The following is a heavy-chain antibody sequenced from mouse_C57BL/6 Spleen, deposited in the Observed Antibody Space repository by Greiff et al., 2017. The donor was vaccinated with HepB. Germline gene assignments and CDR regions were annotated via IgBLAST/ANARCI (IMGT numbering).Heavy chain of an antibody. J-gene: IGHJ4*01. CDR3: ERWGRDAGAMDY. V-gene: IGHV1-26*01. D-gene: IGHD3-1*01. CDR1: GYTFTDYY. CDR2: INPNNGGT. Sequence: EVQLQQSGPELVKPGASVKISCKASGYTFTDYYMNWVKQSHGKSLEWIGDINPNNGGTSYNQKFKGKATLTVDKSSSTAYMELRSLTSEDSAVYYCERWGRDAGAMDYWGQGTSVTVSS.